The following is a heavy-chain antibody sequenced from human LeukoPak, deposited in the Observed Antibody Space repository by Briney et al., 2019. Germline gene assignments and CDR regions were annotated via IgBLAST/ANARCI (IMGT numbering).Heavy chain of an antibody. V-gene: IGHV4-39*07. CDR3: ARESRSSYYYYYMDV. CDR1: GGSISSISYY. J-gene: IGHJ6*03. Sequence: SETLSLTCTVSGGSISSISYYWGWIRQPPGKGLEWVGHIYYRGNTFYNPTLKSRVTISVDMSENQFSLKLSSVTAADTAVYYCARESRSSYYYYYMDVWGKGTTVTVSS. CDR2: IYYRGNT.